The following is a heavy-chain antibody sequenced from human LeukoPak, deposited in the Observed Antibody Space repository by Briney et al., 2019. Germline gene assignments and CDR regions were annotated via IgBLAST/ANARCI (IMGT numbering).Heavy chain of an antibody. V-gene: IGHV4-4*07. Sequence: SETLSLTCTVSGGSISSYYWSWIRQPAGKGLEWIGRIFTTGSTNYNPSLKSRVTISVDTSKNQFSLKLSSVTAADTAVYYCVRGDYYGSGSHNYWGQGTLVTVSS. D-gene: IGHD3-10*01. J-gene: IGHJ4*02. CDR1: GGSISSYY. CDR2: IFTTGST. CDR3: VRGDYYGSGSHNY.